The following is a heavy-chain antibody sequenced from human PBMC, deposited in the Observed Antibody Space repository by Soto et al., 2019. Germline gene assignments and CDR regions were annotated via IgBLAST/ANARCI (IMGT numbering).Heavy chain of an antibody. J-gene: IGHJ6*03. CDR3: ARIVARYYYMDV. CDR1: GYTFTSYD. Sequence: ASVKVSCKAAGYTFTSYDINWVRQATGQGLEWMGWMNPNSGNTGYAQKFQGRVTMTRNTSISTAYMELSSLRSEDTAVYYCARIVARYYYMDVWGKGTTVTVSS. D-gene: IGHD3-22*01. CDR2: MNPNSGNT. V-gene: IGHV1-8*01.